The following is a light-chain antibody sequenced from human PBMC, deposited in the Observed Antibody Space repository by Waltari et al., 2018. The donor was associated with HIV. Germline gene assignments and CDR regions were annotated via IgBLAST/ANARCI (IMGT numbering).Light chain of an antibody. Sequence: SLGERATINCKSSQSVLYSSNNKNYLAWYQQKPGQPPKLLIYWASTRESGVPDRFSGRGSGTDXXXXXXXXXXEDVAVYYCXXXXSTPLTXXXGXXVX. V-gene: IGKV4-1*01. J-gene: IGKJ4*01. CDR3: XXXXSTPLT. CDR1: QSVLYSSNNKNY. CDR2: WAS.